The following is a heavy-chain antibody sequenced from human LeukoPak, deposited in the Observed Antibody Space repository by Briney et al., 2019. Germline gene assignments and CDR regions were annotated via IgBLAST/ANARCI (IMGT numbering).Heavy chain of an antibody. V-gene: IGHV1-2*02. Sequence: ASVKVSCKASGYTFTGYYMHWVRQAPGQGLEWMGWINPNSGGTNYAQKFQGRVTMTRDTSISTAYMKLSRLRSDDTAVYYCARVVGYPNPGSQYNWFDPWGQGTLVTVSS. CDR3: ARVVGYPNPGSQYNWFDP. CDR1: GYTFTGYY. CDR2: INPNSGGT. D-gene: IGHD6-25*01. J-gene: IGHJ5*02.